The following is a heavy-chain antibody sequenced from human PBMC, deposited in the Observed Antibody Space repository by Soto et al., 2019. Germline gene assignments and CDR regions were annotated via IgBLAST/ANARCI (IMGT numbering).Heavy chain of an antibody. Sequence: QVQLQESGPGLVKPSGTLSLTCAVSGGSISSSNWWSWVRQPPGKGLEWIGEIYHSGSTNYNPSLKRRVTISVDKSETLSALRLSSVTAAAAAVYYCARVEATTWYYYGMDVWGQGTTVTVSS. CDR1: GGSISSSNW. CDR2: IYHSGST. CDR3: ARVEATTWYYYGMDV. D-gene: IGHD1-26*01. V-gene: IGHV4-4*02. J-gene: IGHJ6*02.